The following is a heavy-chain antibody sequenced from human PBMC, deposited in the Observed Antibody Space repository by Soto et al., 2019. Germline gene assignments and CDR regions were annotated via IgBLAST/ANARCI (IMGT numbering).Heavy chain of an antibody. CDR1: GFTFSSYS. CDR2: ISSSSSTI. D-gene: IGHD6-13*01. CDR3: ASDAPGYSSSWDPSNWFDP. Sequence: EVQLVESGGGLVQPGGSLRLSCAASGFTFSSYSMNWVRQAPGKGLEWGSYISSSSSTIYYADSVKGRFTISRDNAKNSLYLQMNSLRDEDTAVYYCASDAPGYSSSWDPSNWFDPWGQGTLVTVSS. V-gene: IGHV3-48*02. J-gene: IGHJ5*02.